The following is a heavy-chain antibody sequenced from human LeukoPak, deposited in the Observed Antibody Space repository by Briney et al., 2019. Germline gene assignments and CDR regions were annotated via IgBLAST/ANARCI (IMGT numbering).Heavy chain of an antibody. Sequence: ASVKVSCKASGYTFTGYYMHWVRQAPGQGLEWMGWINPNSGGTNYAQKFQGRVTMTRDTSISTAYMELSRLRSDDTAVYYCARSRYTAMVSFDYWGQGTLVTVSS. CDR3: ARSRYTAMVSFDY. CDR2: INPNSGGT. CDR1: GYTFTGYY. J-gene: IGHJ4*02. D-gene: IGHD5-18*01. V-gene: IGHV1-2*02.